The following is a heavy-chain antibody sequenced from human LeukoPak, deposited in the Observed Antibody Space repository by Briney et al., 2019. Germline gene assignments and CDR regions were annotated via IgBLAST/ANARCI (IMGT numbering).Heavy chain of an antibody. D-gene: IGHD6-19*01. CDR2: IKQDGSEK. Sequence: GGSLRLSCAASGFTFRSYWMNWVRQAPGKGLEWVANIKQDGSEKYYVDSVKGRFTISRDNAKNSLYLQMNSLRAEDTAVYYCATQFWWAAVAGKVLDYWGQGTLVTVSS. J-gene: IGHJ4*02. CDR3: ATQFWWAAVAGKVLDY. V-gene: IGHV3-7*05. CDR1: GFTFRSYW.